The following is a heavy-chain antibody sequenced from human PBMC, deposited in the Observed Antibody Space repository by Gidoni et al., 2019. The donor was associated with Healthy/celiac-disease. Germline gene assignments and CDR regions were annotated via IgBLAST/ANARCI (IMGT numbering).Heavy chain of an antibody. CDR2: IGYDGSNK. Sequence: QVQLVESGGGVVQPGRSLRLSCAASGFTFSRYGMHWVRQAPGKGLEWVAVIGYDGSNKYYADSVKGRFTISRDNSKNTLYLQMNSLRAEDTAVYYCAKTSIAAAGTHYYYMDVWGKGTTVTVSS. V-gene: IGHV3-33*08. D-gene: IGHD6-13*01. J-gene: IGHJ6*03. CDR1: GFTFSRYG. CDR3: AKTSIAAAGTHYYYMDV.